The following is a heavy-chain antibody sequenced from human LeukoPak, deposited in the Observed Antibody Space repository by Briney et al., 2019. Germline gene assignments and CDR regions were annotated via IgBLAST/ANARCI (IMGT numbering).Heavy chain of an antibody. CDR1: GGSVSSGSYY. J-gene: IGHJ6*02. D-gene: IGHD2-2*01. CDR3: ARDSRYCSSTSCYEYYYYGMDV. Sequence: PSETLSLTCTVSGGSVSSGSYYWSWIRQPPGKGLEWIVYIYYSGSTNYNPSLKSRVTISVDTSKNQFSLKLSSVTAADTAVYYCARDSRYCSSTSCYEYYYYGMDVWGQGTTVTVSS. CDR2: IYYSGST. V-gene: IGHV4-61*01.